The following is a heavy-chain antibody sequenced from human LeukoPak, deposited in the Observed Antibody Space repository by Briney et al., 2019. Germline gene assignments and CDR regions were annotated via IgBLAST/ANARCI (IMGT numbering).Heavy chain of an antibody. J-gene: IGHJ5*02. V-gene: IGHV3-74*01. CDR3: ARGIELVPASLFDP. Sequence: GGSLRLSCVGSGFTFNSYWMHWVRQVPGKGLEWVSRINTDGRSTTYADSVKGRFTVSRDNAKNTVYLQMNSLRAEDTAVYFCARGIELVPASLFDPWGQGALVTVSS. CDR2: INTDGRST. D-gene: IGHD2-2*01. CDR1: GFTFNSYW.